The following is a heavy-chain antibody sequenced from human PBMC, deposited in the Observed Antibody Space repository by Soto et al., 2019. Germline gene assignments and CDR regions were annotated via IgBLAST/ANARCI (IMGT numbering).Heavy chain of an antibody. J-gene: IGHJ5*02. CDR2: IWYDGSNK. CDR1: GFTFSSYG. CDR3: ARGVISPYYYDSTYWLDP. Sequence: GGSLRLSCAASGFTFSSYGMHWVRQAPGKGLEWVAVIWYDGSNKYYADSVKGRFTISRDNSKNTLYLQMNSLRAEDTAVYYCARGVISPYYYDSTYWLDPWGQGTLVTVYS. V-gene: IGHV3-33*01. D-gene: IGHD3-22*01.